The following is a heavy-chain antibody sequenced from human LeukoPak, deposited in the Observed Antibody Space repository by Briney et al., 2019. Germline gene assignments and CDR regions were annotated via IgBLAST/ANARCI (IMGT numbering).Heavy chain of an antibody. CDR2: FDPEDGET. CDR3: ATDSYWVDY. CDR1: GHTLTELS. Sequence: ASVKVSCKVSGHTLTELSMHWVRQAPGEGLEWMGSFDPEDGETMYAQKFQGRVTMTEDTSTDTAYMELSSLRSEDTAVYYCATDSYWVDYWGQGTLVTVSS. J-gene: IGHJ4*02. D-gene: IGHD2-8*02. V-gene: IGHV1-24*01.